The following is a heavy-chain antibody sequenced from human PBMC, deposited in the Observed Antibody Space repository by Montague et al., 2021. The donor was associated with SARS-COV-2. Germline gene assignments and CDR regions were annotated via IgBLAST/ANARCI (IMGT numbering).Heavy chain of an antibody. CDR3: ARVLGGYCSGGSCYRGWYFDL. V-gene: IGHV4-31*03. Sequence: TLSLTCTVSGGSISSGGYYWRWIRQHPGKGLEWIGYIYYSGSTYYNPSLKSRVTISVDTSKNQFSLKLSSVTAADTAVYYCARVLGGYCSGGSCYRGWYFDLWGRGTLVTVSS. D-gene: IGHD2-15*01. J-gene: IGHJ2*01. CDR1: GGSISSGGYY. CDR2: IYYSGST.